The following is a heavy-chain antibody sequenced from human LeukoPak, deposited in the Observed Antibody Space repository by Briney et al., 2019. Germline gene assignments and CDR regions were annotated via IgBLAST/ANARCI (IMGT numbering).Heavy chain of an antibody. J-gene: IGHJ4*02. Sequence: PGGSLRLSCAASGFTFSSYGMHWVRQAPGKGLEWVAFIRYDGSNKYYADSVKGRFTISRDNSKNTLYLQMNSLRAEDTAVYYCAKDIVVVVAATQVDYWGQGTLVTVSS. V-gene: IGHV3-30*02. D-gene: IGHD2-15*01. CDR1: GFTFSSYG. CDR2: IRYDGSNK. CDR3: AKDIVVVVAATQVDY.